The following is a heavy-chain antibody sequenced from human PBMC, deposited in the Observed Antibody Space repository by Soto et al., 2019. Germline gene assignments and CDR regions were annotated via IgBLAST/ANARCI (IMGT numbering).Heavy chain of an antibody. J-gene: IGHJ4*02. CDR3: AREYRSPPFEE. CDR2: IYPDNSDT. V-gene: IGHV5-51*01. CDR1: GYNFATYW. Sequence: GQSLKISCEASGYNFATYWIGWVRQMPEKGLDWMGIIYPDNSDTRYSPSFQGQVTISADRSISTAYLQWRSLKASDPAIYYSAREYRSPPFEEWGEGTLVSVSS. D-gene: IGHD6-6*01.